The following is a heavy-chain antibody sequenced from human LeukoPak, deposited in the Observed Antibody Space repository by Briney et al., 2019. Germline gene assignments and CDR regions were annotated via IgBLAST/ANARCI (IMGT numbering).Heavy chain of an antibody. Sequence: GASVKVSCKASGYTFTAYHIYWVRQAPGQGLEWMAWINPDSGDAKYAQKFQGRVTLTRDTSISTAYMELSSLKSDDTAVYYCARSLTLDPWGEGTLVTVSS. CDR3: ARSLTLDP. J-gene: IGHJ5*02. CDR2: INPDSGDA. CDR1: GYTFTAYH. V-gene: IGHV1-2*02. D-gene: IGHD3-9*01.